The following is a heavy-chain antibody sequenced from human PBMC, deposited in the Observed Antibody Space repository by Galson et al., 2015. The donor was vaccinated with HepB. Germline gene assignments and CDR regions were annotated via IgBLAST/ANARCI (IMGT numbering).Heavy chain of an antibody. Sequence: SLRLSCAASGFTFSTYSIRWVRQAPGKGLEWVGVISYDGNNKYYGDSVRGRFTISRDNSKNTLYLEMNSLRTDDTAVYYCAREKVAAVLSDALDTWGQGTLVTASS. CDR2: ISYDGNNK. J-gene: IGHJ5*02. CDR3: AREKVAAVLSDALDT. V-gene: IGHV3-30-3*01. D-gene: IGHD6-13*01. CDR1: GFTFSTYS.